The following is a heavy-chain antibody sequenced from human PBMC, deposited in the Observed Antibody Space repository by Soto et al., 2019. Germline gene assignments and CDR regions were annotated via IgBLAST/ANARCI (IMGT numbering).Heavy chain of an antibody. CDR2: IYYSGST. Sequence: PSETLSLTCTVSGGSISSYYWSWIRQPPGKGLEWIGYIYYSGSTNYNPSLKSRVTISVDTSKNQFSLKLSSVTAADTAVYYCARDVRVRGQAYYYYGMDVWGQGTTVTVSS. J-gene: IGHJ6*02. CDR1: GGSISSYY. D-gene: IGHD3-10*01. V-gene: IGHV4-59*01. CDR3: ARDVRVRGQAYYYYGMDV.